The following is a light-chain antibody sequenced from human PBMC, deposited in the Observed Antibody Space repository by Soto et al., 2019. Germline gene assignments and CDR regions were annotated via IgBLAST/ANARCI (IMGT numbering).Light chain of an antibody. J-gene: IGLJ1*01. V-gene: IGLV2-14*03. Sequence: QSVLTQPASVSGSPGQSITISCTGTSSDIGASNYVSWYQQHPGQAPKLMISDVDNRPSGISDRFSGSKSGNTASLTISGLQAEDEADYYCYSWNSNSDTHYVFGTGTKLTVL. CDR1: SSDIGASNY. CDR2: DVD. CDR3: YSWNSNSDTHYV.